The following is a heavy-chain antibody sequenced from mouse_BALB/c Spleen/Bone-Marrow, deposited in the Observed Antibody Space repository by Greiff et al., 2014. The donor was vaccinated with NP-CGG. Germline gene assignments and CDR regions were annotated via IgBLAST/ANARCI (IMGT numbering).Heavy chain of an antibody. CDR1: GFTFSDFY. J-gene: IGHJ4*01. D-gene: IGHD2-14*01. CDR3: ARDRGVQGYAMDY. CDR2: ISYGGSYI. V-gene: IGHV5-4*02. Sequence: VQLKDSGGGLVKPGGSLKLSCAASGFTFSDFYMYWVRQTPEKRLEWVATISYGGSYIYYPDSVKGRFTISRDDAKNNLYLQMSSLKSEDTAMYYCARDRGVQGYAMDYWGQGTPVTVSS.